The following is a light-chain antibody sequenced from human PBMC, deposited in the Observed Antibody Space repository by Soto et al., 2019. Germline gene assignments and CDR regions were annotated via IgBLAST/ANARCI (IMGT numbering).Light chain of an antibody. J-gene: IGLJ1*01. Sequence: QSALTQPPSASGSPGKSVTISCTGTSSDVGRYNYISWYQQRPGKAPKLIIYEVSKRPSGVPDRLSGFKYGNTASLTVSGLQAEDEADYYCSSYAGNSRYVFGTGTKVTVL. V-gene: IGLV2-8*01. CDR2: EVS. CDR3: SSYAGNSRYV. CDR1: SSDVGRYNY.